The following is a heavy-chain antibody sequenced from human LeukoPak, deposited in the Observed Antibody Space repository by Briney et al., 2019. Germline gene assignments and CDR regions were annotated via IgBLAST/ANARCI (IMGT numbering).Heavy chain of an antibody. D-gene: IGHD2-2*01. Sequence: ASVKVSCQASGYTFTGYYMHWVRQAPGRGLEWMGWINPNSGGTNYGQKFQGRVTMTRETSISTAYMELSRLRSDDTAVSYWARASKIVVVPAATPPDPWGQGTLVTVSS. CDR3: ARASKIVVVPAATPPDP. J-gene: IGHJ5*02. CDR2: INPNSGGT. V-gene: IGHV1-2*02. CDR1: GYTFTGYY.